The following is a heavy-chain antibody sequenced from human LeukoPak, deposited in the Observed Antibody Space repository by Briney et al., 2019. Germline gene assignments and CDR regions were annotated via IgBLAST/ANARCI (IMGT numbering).Heavy chain of an antibody. CDR3: ARDRSLRGASYDFWSGYQDHDAFDI. V-gene: IGHV1-46*01. CDR1: GYTFTSYY. CDR2: INPTGGST. J-gene: IGHJ3*02. D-gene: IGHD3-3*01. Sequence: GASVKVSCKASGYTFTSYYMHWVRQAPGQGLEWMGLINPTGGSTGYAQKFQGRVTMTRDMSTSTVYMELSSLRSEDTAVYYCARDRSLRGASYDFWSGYQDHDAFDIWGQGTMVTVSS.